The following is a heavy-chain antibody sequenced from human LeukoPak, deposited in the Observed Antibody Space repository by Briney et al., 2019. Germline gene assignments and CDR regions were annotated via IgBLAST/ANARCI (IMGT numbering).Heavy chain of an antibody. CDR2: IYYSGST. V-gene: IGHV4-61*01. J-gene: IGHJ4*02. D-gene: IGHD5-12*01. Sequence: PSETLSLTCTVSGGSVSSSSYYWSWIRQPPGKGLEWIGYIYYSGSTNYNPSLKSRVTISVDTSKNQFSLKLSSVTAADTAVYYCARGNPWGVATTTFDYWGQGTLVTVSS. CDR3: ARGNPWGVATTTFDY. CDR1: GGSVSSSSYY.